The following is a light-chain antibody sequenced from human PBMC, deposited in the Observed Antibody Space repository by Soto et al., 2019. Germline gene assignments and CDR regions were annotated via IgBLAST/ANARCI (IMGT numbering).Light chain of an antibody. CDR1: QSVSSSY. J-gene: IGKJ2*01. CDR3: QHYGSSLYT. Sequence: EIVLTQSPGTLSLSPGERATLSCRASQSVSSSYLAWYQQKPGQAPRLLIYDAFNRATGIPDGFSGSGSGTDFTLTISRLEPEDFAVYYCQHYGSSLYTFGQGTKLE. CDR2: DAF. V-gene: IGKV3-20*01.